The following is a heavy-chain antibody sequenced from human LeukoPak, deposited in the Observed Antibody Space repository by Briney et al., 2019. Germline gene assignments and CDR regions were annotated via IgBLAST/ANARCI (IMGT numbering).Heavy chain of an antibody. D-gene: IGHD6-6*01. Sequence: SQTLSLTCTVSGDSISNDGYYWSWIRQHPQKGLEWIGYIYSSGGTHYNPSLKSRITISVDTSKNQFSLKLSSVTAADTAVYYCAREHNRSSYFDYWGQGTLVTVSS. CDR2: IYSSGGT. J-gene: IGHJ4*02. CDR3: AREHNRSSYFDY. V-gene: IGHV4-31*03. CDR1: GDSISNDGYY.